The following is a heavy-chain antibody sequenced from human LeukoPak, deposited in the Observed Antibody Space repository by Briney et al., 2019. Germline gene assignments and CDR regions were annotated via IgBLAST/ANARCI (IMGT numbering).Heavy chain of an antibody. D-gene: IGHD3-22*01. CDR1: GFTFSNYW. Sequence: GGSLRLSCAASGFTFSNYWMSWVRQAPGKGLEWVANIKGNGSYKYYVDSVKGRFTISRDNAKSSLYLQMNTLRAEDTAVYYCATSSDSSGNDWGQGTLVTVSS. CDR3: ATSSDSSGND. J-gene: IGHJ4*02. CDR2: IKGNGSYK. V-gene: IGHV3-7*03.